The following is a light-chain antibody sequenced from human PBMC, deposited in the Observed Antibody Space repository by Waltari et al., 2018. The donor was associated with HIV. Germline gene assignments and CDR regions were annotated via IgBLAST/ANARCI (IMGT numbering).Light chain of an antibody. CDR2: SNN. CDR1: SSNIGSNT. Sequence: QSVLTQPPSASGTPGQRVTISCSGSSSNIGSNTVNWYQQLPGTAPKLLIYSNNQRPPGVPDRFSGSKSGTSASLAIRGLQSEDEADYYCAAWDDSLNGVVFGGGTKLTVL. CDR3: AAWDDSLNGVV. V-gene: IGLV1-44*01. J-gene: IGLJ2*01.